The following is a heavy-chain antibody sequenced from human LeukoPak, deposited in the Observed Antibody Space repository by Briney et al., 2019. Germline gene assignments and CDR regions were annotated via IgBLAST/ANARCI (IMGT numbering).Heavy chain of an antibody. CDR3: ARHYSTRRRNDAFDI. D-gene: IGHD2-2*01. J-gene: IGHJ3*02. CDR1: GFTVSSNY. Sequence: GGSLRLSCAASGFTVSSNYMSWVRQAPGKGLEWVSVIYSGGSTYYADSVKGRFTISRDRSANTVFLQMDSLRVEDTAVYYCARHYSTRRRNDAFDIWGQGTMVTVSS. CDR2: IYSGGST. V-gene: IGHV3-66*04.